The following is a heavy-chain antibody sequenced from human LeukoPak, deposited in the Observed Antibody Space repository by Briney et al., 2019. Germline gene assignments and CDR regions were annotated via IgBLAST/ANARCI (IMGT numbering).Heavy chain of an antibody. CDR3: ARGDFMIVERAVSYGMDV. CDR2: ISSSSSYI. D-gene: IGHD3-22*01. J-gene: IGHJ6*02. Sequence: GGSLRLSCAASGFTFSSYDMNWVRQAPGKGLEWVSSISSSSSYIYYADSVKGRFTISRDNAKNSLYLQMNSLRAEDTAVYYCARGDFMIVERAVSYGMDVWGQGTTVTVSS. CDR1: GFTFSSYD. V-gene: IGHV3-21*01.